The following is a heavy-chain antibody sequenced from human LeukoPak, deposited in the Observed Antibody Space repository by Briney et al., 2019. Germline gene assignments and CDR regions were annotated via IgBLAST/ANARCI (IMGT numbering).Heavy chain of an antibody. J-gene: IGHJ4*02. D-gene: IGHD3-10*01. CDR2: INSDGSST. CDR1: GFTFSSYW. Sequence: GGSLRLSCAASGFTFSSYWMHWVRQAPGKGLVWVSRINSDGSSTSYADSVKGRFTISRDNAKNTLYLQMNSLRAEDTAVYYCARDKSPYYYGSGSYHSFDYWGQGTLVTVSS. V-gene: IGHV3-74*01. CDR3: ARDKSPYYYGSGSYHSFDY.